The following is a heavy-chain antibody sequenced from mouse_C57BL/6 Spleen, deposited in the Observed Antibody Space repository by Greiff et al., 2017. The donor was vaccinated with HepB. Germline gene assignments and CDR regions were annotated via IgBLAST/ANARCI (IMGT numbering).Heavy chain of an antibody. CDR3: ARSSCYYAWYFDV. CDR1: GYAFSSSW. J-gene: IGHJ1*03. V-gene: IGHV1-82*01. D-gene: IGHD1-1*01. CDR2: IYPGDGDT. Sequence: VKLQESGPELVKPGASVKISCKASGYAFSSSWMNWVKQRPGKGLEWIGRIYPGDGDTNYNRKFKGKATLTADKSSSTAYMQLSSLTSEASAVYCCARSSCYYAWYFDVWGTGTTVTVSS.